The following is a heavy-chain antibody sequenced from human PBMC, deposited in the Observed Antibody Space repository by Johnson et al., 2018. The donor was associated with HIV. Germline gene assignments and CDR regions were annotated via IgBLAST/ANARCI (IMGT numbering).Heavy chain of an antibody. CDR1: GFTFSNYA. V-gene: IGHV3-30*04. D-gene: IGHD3-22*01. CDR2: ISYDGSYK. J-gene: IGHJ3*02. CDR3: AKDVGNYWPNAFDI. Sequence: VQLVESGGGVVQPGRSLRLSCAASGFTFSNYAMHWVRQAPGKGLEWLSVISYDGSYKYYADSVKGRFTISRDNSKNTLYLQMNSLRAEDTAVYYCAKDVGNYWPNAFDIWGQGTTVTVSS.